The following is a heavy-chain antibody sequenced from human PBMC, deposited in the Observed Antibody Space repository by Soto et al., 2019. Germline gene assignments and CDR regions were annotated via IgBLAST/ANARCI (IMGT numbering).Heavy chain of an antibody. J-gene: IGHJ3*02. CDR1: GYSFINYW. D-gene: IGHD3-9*01. CDR2: IYAGDPDI. CDR3: ARASNHVDWFPESFDI. Sequence: GESLKISCKGSGYSFINYWIGWVRQMPGKGLEWMGIIYAGDPDIRYSPSFQGQVTISVDKSISTAYLQWSSLKASDTAMYYWARASNHVDWFPESFDIWGQGTMVTVSS. V-gene: IGHV5-51*01.